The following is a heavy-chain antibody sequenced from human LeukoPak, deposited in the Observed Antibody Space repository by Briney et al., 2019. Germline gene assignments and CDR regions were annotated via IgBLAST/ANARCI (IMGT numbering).Heavy chain of an antibody. CDR2: ISSSSSYI. CDR1: GFTFSSYS. CDR3: ARDQGDYGSLQSYYYYYGMDV. V-gene: IGHV3-21*01. Sequence: GRSLRLSCAASGFTFSSYSMNWVRQAPGKGLEWVSSISSSSSYIYYADSVKGRFTISRDNAKNSLYLQMNSLRAEDTAVYYCARDQGDYGSLQSYYYYYGMDVWGQGTTVTVSS. D-gene: IGHD4-17*01. J-gene: IGHJ6*02.